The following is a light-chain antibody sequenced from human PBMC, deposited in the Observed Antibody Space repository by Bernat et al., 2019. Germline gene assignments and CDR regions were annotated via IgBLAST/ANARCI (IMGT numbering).Light chain of an antibody. J-gene: IGKJ1*01. Sequence: DIQMTQSPSSLSASVGDRVTITCRASQYIRNDLAWYQQKPGKAPKRLIYGASSLQSGVPSRFSGSGSGTEFTLTISSLQPEDFATYYCLQHNSYPRPFGQGSNVEIK. CDR1: QYIRND. V-gene: IGKV1-17*01. CDR2: GAS. CDR3: LQHNSYPRP.